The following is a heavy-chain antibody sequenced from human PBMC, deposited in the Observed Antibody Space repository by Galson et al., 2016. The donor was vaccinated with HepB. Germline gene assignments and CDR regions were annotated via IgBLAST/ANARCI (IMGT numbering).Heavy chain of an antibody. V-gene: IGHV3-74*01. CDR3: AREDPNVAVAALDY. CDR1: GFTFSNYW. CDR2: VNDDASRT. J-gene: IGHJ4*02. Sequence: SLRLSCAASGFTFSNYWIHWVRRAPGRGLEWVSYVNDDASRTHYADSVNGRFTISRDNAENMVYLQMNSLRVDDTAVYYCAREDPNVAVAALDYWGQGTLVTVSS. D-gene: IGHD6-19*01.